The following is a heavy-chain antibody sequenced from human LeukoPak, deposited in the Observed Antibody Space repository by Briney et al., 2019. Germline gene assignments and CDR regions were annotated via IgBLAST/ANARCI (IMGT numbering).Heavy chain of an antibody. V-gene: IGHV1-69*13. D-gene: IGHD1-14*01. Sequence: ASVNVSCKASGGTFSSYAISWVRQAPGQGLEWVGGIIPIFGTANYAQKFQGRVTITADESTSTAYMELSSLRSEDTAVYYCARVGGDLEPHFDYWGQGTLVTVSS. CDR1: GGTFSSYA. CDR2: IIPIFGTA. CDR3: ARVGGDLEPHFDY. J-gene: IGHJ4*02.